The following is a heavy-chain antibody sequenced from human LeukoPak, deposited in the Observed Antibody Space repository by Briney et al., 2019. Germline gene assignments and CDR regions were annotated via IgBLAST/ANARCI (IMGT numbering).Heavy chain of an antibody. J-gene: IGHJ4*02. Sequence: SVKVSCKASGGTFSSYAISWVRQAPGQGLEWMGGIIPIFGTANYARKFQGRVTITTDESTSTAYMELGSLRSEDTAVYYCARGQQLVSFDYWGQGTLVTVSS. V-gene: IGHV1-69*05. D-gene: IGHD6-6*01. CDR1: GGTFSSYA. CDR2: IIPIFGTA. CDR3: ARGQQLVSFDY.